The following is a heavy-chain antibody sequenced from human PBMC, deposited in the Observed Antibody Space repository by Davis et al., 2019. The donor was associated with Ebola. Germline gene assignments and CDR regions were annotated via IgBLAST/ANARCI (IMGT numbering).Heavy chain of an antibody. CDR1: GGTFSSYA. V-gene: IGHV1-69*13. Sequence: SVKVSCKASGGTFSSYAISWVRQAPGQGLEWMGGIIPIFGTANYAQKFQGRVTITADESTSTAYMELRSLRSDDTAVYYCARASYYYDSSGYYHGFDYWGQGTLVTVSS. D-gene: IGHD3-22*01. CDR2: IIPIFGTA. J-gene: IGHJ4*02. CDR3: ARASYYYDSSGYYHGFDY.